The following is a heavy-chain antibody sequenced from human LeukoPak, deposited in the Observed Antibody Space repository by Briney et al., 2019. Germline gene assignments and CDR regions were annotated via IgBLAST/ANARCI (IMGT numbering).Heavy chain of an antibody. CDR2: IKQDGNEK. Sequence: PGGSLRLSCAASGFTVSSNYMSWVRQAPGKGLEWVANIKQDGNEKYYVDSVKGRFTISRDNAKNSLYLQMNSLRAEDTAVYYCTRCGDGYEHPDFDYWGPGILVAVSS. CDR1: GFTVSSNY. D-gene: IGHD5-24*01. V-gene: IGHV3-7*01. CDR3: TRCGDGYEHPDFDY. J-gene: IGHJ4*02.